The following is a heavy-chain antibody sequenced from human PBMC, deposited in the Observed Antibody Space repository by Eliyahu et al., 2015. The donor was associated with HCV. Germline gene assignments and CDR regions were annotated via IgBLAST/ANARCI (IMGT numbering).Heavy chain of an antibody. D-gene: IGHD3-16*02. V-gene: IGHV5-51*03. CDR3: ARAPSGISNPYNFDL. CDR2: IYPGDSDT. CDR1: GYKFSDYW. J-gene: IGHJ4*02. Sequence: EVQVVQSGAEVKKPGESLKISCQGFGYKFSDYWIGWVRQMPGKGLEWMGIIYPGDSDTRYNPSFRGLVTISADTSIGSASLQWRSLKASDTAMYYCARAPSGISNPYNFDLWGQGTLVSVSS.